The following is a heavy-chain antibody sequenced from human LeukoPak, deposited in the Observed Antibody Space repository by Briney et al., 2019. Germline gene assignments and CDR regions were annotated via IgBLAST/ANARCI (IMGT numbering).Heavy chain of an antibody. CDR3: ARGQGSMAY. CDR2: SHYTGGT. D-gene: IGHD2/OR15-2a*01. V-gene: IGHV4-59*01. J-gene: IGHJ4*02. Sequence: PSETLSLTCTVSGGSISSDHWSWIRQPPGRGLEWIGYSHYTGGTNYNPSLKSRVTISMDASKNQFSLKLNSVTAADTAVYYCARGQGSMAYWGQGTLVTVSS. CDR1: GGSISSDH.